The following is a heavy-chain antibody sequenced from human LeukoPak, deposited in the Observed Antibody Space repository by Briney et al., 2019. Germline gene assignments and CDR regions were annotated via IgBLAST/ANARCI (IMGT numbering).Heavy chain of an antibody. CDR3: ARGVYYDFWSGEPYYYYGMDV. J-gene: IGHJ6*02. V-gene: IGHV1-18*01. D-gene: IGHD3-3*01. Sequence: GASVKVSCKASGYTFTSYGISWVRQAPGQGLEWMGWISAYNGNTNYAQKLQGRVTMTTDTSTSTAYMELRSLRSDDTAVYYCARGVYYDFWSGEPYYYYGMDVWGQGTTVTVSS. CDR1: GYTFTSYG. CDR2: ISAYNGNT.